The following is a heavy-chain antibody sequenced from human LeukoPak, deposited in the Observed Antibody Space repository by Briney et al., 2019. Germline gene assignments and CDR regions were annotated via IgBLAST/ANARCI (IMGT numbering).Heavy chain of an antibody. J-gene: IGHJ4*02. CDR3: ARGLRFLEWLLDY. CDR1: GGTFSSYA. Sequence: GASVKVSCKASGGTFSSYAISWVRQAPGQGLEWMGGIIPIFGTANYAQKSQGRVTITADESTSTAYMELSSLRSEDTAVYYCARGLRFLEWLLDYWGQGTLVTVSS. CDR2: IIPIFGTA. V-gene: IGHV1-69*13. D-gene: IGHD3-3*01.